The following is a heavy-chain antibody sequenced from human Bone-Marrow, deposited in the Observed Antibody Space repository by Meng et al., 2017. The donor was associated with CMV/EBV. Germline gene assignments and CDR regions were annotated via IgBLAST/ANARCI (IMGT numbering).Heavy chain of an antibody. CDR2: IKQDGSEK. J-gene: IGHJ4*02. D-gene: IGHD2-2*01. Sequence: GESLKISCAASGFTFSSYWMSWVRQAPGKGLEWVANIKQDGSEKYYVDSVKGRFTISRDNAKNSLYLQMNSLRAEDTAVYYCAKEMLEYQLLYYFDYWGQGTLVTVSS. V-gene: IGHV3-7*01. CDR1: GFTFSSYW. CDR3: AKEMLEYQLLYYFDY.